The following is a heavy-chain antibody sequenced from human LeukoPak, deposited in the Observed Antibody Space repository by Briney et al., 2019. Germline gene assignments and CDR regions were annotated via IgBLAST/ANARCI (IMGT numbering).Heavy chain of an antibody. CDR3: ARGSYDFWSGYYIGENDYDY. V-gene: IGHV7-4-1*02. J-gene: IGHJ4*02. Sequence: ASVKVSCKASGYTFTSYYMHWVRQAPGQGLEWMGWINTNTGNPTYAQGFTGRFVFSLDTSVSTAYLQISSLKAEDTAVYYCARGSYDFWSGYYIGENDYDYWGQGTLVTVSS. D-gene: IGHD3-3*01. CDR2: INTNTGNP. CDR1: GYTFTSYY.